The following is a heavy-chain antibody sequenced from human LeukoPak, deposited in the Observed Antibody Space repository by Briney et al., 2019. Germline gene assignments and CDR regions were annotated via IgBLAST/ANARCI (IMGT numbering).Heavy chain of an antibody. CDR2: ISYDGSNK. V-gene: IGHV3-30-3*01. CDR1: GFTFSTYA. Sequence: GGSLRLSFAASGFTFSTYAMHWVRQAPGKGLEWVAVISYDGSNKYYADSVKGRFTISRDNSKNTLYLQMNSLRAEDTAVYYCARESIAVAGPDYWGQGTLVTVSS. J-gene: IGHJ4*02. D-gene: IGHD6-19*01. CDR3: ARESIAVAGPDY.